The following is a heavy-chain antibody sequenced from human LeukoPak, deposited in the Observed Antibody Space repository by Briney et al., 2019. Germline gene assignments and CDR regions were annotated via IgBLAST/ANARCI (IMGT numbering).Heavy chain of an antibody. V-gene: IGHV4-59*08. CDR3: ASRATRAGSVDY. Sequence: PSETLSLTCTVSGGSISSYYWSWIRQPPGKGLEWIGYIYYSGSTNYNPSLKSRVTISVDTSKNQFSLKLNSVTAADTAVYYCASRATRAGSVDYWGQGTLVTVSS. CDR2: IYYSGST. D-gene: IGHD1-26*01. J-gene: IGHJ4*02. CDR1: GGSISSYY.